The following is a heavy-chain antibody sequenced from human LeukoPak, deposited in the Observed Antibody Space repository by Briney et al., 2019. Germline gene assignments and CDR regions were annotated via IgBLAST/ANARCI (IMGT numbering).Heavy chain of an antibody. CDR2: ISYDGSNK. Sequence: GGSLRLSCAASGFTFSSYGVHWVRQAPGKGLEWVAVISYDGSNKYYADSVKGRFTISRDNSKNTLYLQMNSLRAEDTAVYYCAKFDGYNDAFDIWGQGTMVTVSS. V-gene: IGHV3-30*18. CDR1: GFTFSSYG. J-gene: IGHJ3*02. D-gene: IGHD5-24*01. CDR3: AKFDGYNDAFDI.